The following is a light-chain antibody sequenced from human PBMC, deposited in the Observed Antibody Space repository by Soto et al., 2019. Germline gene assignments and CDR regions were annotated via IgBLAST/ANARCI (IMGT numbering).Light chain of an antibody. J-gene: IGKJ4*01. Sequence: EIVLTQSPGTLSFSPGERATLSCRASQRVSSSFLAWYQQKPGQAPRLLIYGASSRATGIPDRFSGSGSGTDFTLTISRLEPEDVAVYYCQQYGSSPLTFGGGTKVEIK. CDR2: GAS. CDR3: QQYGSSPLT. V-gene: IGKV3-20*01. CDR1: QRVSSSF.